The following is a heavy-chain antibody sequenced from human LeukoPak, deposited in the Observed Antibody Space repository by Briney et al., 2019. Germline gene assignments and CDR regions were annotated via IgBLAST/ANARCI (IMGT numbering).Heavy chain of an antibody. CDR3: ARDDRSGYYSYNAFDI. Sequence: SETLSLTCTVSGGSISSYYWSWIRQPAGKGLEWIGRIYTSGSTNYNPSLKSRVTMSVDTSKNQFSLKLSSVTAADTAVYYCARDDRSGYYSYNAFDIWGQGTMVTVSS. CDR1: GGSISSYY. CDR2: IYTSGST. V-gene: IGHV4-4*07. D-gene: IGHD3-22*01. J-gene: IGHJ3*02.